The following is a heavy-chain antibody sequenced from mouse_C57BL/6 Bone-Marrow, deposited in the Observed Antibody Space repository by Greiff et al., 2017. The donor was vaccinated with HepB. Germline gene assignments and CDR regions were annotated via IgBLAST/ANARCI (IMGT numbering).Heavy chain of an antibody. D-gene: IGHD1-1*01. J-gene: IGHJ1*03. V-gene: IGHV5-6*01. CDR1: GFTFSSYG. CDR3: ARQHYGSSYRYFDV. Sequence: EVQLVESGGDLVKPGGSLKLSCAASGFTFSSYGMSWVRQTPDKRLEWVATISSGGSYTYYPDSVKGRFTISRDNAKNTLYLQMSSLKSEDTAMYYCARQHYGSSYRYFDVWGTGTTVTVSS. CDR2: ISSGGSYT.